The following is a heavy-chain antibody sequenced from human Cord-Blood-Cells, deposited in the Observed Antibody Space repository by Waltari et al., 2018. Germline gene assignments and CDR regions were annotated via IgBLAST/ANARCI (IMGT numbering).Heavy chain of an antibody. CDR3: ARADYDYVWGSYRYGVGYFDY. CDR2: INHSGST. D-gene: IGHD3-16*02. J-gene: IGHJ4*02. CDR1: GGSFSGYY. V-gene: IGHV4-34*01. Sequence: QVQLQQWGAGLLKPSETLSLTCAVYGGSFSGYYWSWIRQPPGQGLEWIGEINHSGSTNYNPSLKSRVTISVDTSKNQFSLKLSSVTAADTAVYYCARADYDYVWGSYRYGVGYFDYWGQGTLVTVSS.